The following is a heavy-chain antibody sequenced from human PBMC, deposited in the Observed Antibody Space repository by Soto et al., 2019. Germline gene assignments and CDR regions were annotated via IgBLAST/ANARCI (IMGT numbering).Heavy chain of an antibody. CDR2: FDPEDGET. D-gene: IGHD5-12*01. Sequence: GASVKVSCKVSGNTLIELSMHWVRQAPGKGLEWMGGFDPEDGETIYAQKFQGRATMTEDTSADTAYIELSSLRSEDTAVYYCATDQLGGGSPDCWGQGTLVTVSS. CDR3: ATDQLGGGSPDC. CDR1: GNTLIELS. V-gene: IGHV1-24*01. J-gene: IGHJ4*02.